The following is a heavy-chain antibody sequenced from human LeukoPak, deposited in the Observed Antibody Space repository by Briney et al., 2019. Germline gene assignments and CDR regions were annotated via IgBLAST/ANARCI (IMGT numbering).Heavy chain of an antibody. Sequence: SETLSLTCAVYGGSFSGYYWSWIRQPPGKGLEWIGEINHSGSTNYNPSLKSRVTISVDTSKNQFSLKLSSVTAADTAVYYCAGDVDTALDYWGQGTLVTVSS. V-gene: IGHV4-34*01. CDR1: GGSFSGYY. CDR3: AGDVDTALDY. J-gene: IGHJ4*02. D-gene: IGHD5-18*01. CDR2: INHSGST.